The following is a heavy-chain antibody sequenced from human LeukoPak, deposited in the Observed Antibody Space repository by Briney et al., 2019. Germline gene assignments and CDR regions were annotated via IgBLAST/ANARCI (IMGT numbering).Heavy chain of an antibody. CDR3: ARDPRIAVAGKYFDY. V-gene: IGHV1-2*06. CDR2: INPNSGGT. D-gene: IGHD6-19*01. Sequence: ASVKVSCKASGYTFTGYYMHWVQQAPGQGLEWMGRINPNSGGTNYAQKFQGRVTMTRDTSISTAYMELSRLRSDDTAVYYCARDPRIAVAGKYFDYWGQGTLVTVSS. CDR1: GYTFTGYY. J-gene: IGHJ4*02.